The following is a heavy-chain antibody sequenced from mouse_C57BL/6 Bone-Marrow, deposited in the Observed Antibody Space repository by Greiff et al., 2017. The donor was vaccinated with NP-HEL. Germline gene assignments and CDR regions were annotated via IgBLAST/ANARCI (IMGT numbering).Heavy chain of an antibody. CDR1: GYTFTSYW. J-gene: IGHJ3*01. V-gene: IGHV1-72*01. CDR3: ARRRGWLLGFAY. Sequence: QVQLQQPGAELVKPGASVKLSCKASGYTFTSYWMHWVKQRPGRGLEWIGRIDPNSGGTTYNEKFKSKATLTVDKPSSTAYMQLSSLTSEDSAVYYCARRRGWLLGFAYWGQGTLVTVSA. D-gene: IGHD2-3*01. CDR2: IDPNSGGT.